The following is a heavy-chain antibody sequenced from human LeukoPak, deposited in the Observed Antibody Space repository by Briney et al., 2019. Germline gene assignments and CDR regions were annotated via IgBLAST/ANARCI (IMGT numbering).Heavy chain of an antibody. Sequence: ASVKVSCKASGGTFSSYAISWVRQAPGQGLEWMGWISGYNGKTNYAQKLQGRVTMTTDKSTSTAYMELRSLRSDDTAVYYCARDYRDVLLWFGELSKWGQGTLVTVSS. J-gene: IGHJ4*02. CDR1: GGTFSSYA. CDR3: ARDYRDVLLWFGELSK. D-gene: IGHD3-10*01. V-gene: IGHV1-18*01. CDR2: ISGYNGKT.